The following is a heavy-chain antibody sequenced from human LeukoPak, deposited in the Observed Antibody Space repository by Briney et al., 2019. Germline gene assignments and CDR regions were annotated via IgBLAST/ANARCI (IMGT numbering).Heavy chain of an antibody. Sequence: ASVKVSCKASGYIFTSYYIHWVRQAPGQGLEWMGIINPSGGNTNYAQKFQGRVTMTRDTSTSTVYMELSSLRSDDTAAYYCARDLSRGTGNWFDPWGQGTLVTVSS. CDR3: ARDLSRGTGNWFDP. V-gene: IGHV1-46*01. D-gene: IGHD1/OR15-1a*01. J-gene: IGHJ5*01. CDR2: INPSGGNT. CDR1: GYIFTSYY.